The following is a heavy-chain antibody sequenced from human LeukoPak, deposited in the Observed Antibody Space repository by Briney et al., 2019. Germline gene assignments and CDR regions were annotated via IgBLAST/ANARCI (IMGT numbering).Heavy chain of an antibody. CDR2: INAGNGNT. V-gene: IGHV1-3*01. D-gene: IGHD3-10*01. CDR1: GYTFTSYA. J-gene: IGHJ4*02. Sequence: GASVKVSFKASGYTFTSYAMHWVRQAPGQRLEWMGWINAGNGNTKYSQKFQGRVTITRDTSASTAYMELSSLRSEDTALYYCARGYYGSGYVDYWGQGTLVTVSS. CDR3: ARGYYGSGYVDY.